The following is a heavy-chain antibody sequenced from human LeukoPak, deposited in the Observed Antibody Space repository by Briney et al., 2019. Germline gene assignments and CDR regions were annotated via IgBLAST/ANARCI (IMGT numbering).Heavy chain of an antibody. D-gene: IGHD3-22*01. CDR1: GGSISSSSYY. Sequence: PSETLSLTCTVSGGSISSSSYYWGWIRQPPGKGLEWIGSIYYSGSTYYNPSLKSRVTISVDTSKNQFSLKLSSVTAADTAVYYCARAYYYDSSGYLTYYYMDVWGKGTTVTISS. CDR3: ARAYYYDSSGYLTYYYMDV. V-gene: IGHV4-39*07. J-gene: IGHJ6*03. CDR2: IYYSGST.